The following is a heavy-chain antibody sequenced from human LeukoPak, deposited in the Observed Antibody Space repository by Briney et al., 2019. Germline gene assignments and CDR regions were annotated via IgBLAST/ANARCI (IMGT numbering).Heavy chain of an antibody. J-gene: IGHJ4*02. V-gene: IGHV5-51*01. D-gene: IGHD6-13*01. CDR3: ARGSKAQLAHFDY. CDR2: IYPGDSDT. Sequence: GESLKISCKGSGYGFTSYWICWVRQMPGKGLEWMGIIYPGDSDTRYSPSFQGQVTISADKSISTAYLQWSSLKASDTAMYYCARGSKAQLAHFDYWGQGTLVTVSS. CDR1: GYGFTSYW.